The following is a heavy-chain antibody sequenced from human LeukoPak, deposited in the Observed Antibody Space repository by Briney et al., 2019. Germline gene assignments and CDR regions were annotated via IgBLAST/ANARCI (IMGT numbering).Heavy chain of an antibody. J-gene: IGHJ6*03. Sequence: GGSLRLSCAASGFTFSSYAMSWVRQAPGKGLEWVANIKQDGSEKYYVDSVKGRFTISRDNAKNSLYLQMNSLRAEDTAVYYCARDQSSSWSYYYYYYMDVWGKGTTVTVSS. V-gene: IGHV3-7*01. D-gene: IGHD6-13*01. CDR1: GFTFSSYA. CDR2: IKQDGSEK. CDR3: ARDQSSSWSYYYYYYMDV.